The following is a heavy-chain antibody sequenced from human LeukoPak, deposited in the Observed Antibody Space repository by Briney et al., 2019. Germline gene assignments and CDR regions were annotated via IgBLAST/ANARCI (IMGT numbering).Heavy chain of an antibody. CDR2: VSKNSNYI. CDR1: RFTFSSYS. J-gene: IGHJ4*02. V-gene: IGHV3-21*01. D-gene: IGHD3-22*01. CDR3: ARTLVVIPDY. Sequence: PGGSLRLSCAASRFTFSSYSMIWVRQAPGKGLEWVSSVSKNSNYIYYADSVKDRFTISRDNAKNTLYLQMNSLRAEDTAVYYCARTLVVIPDYWGQGTLVTVSS.